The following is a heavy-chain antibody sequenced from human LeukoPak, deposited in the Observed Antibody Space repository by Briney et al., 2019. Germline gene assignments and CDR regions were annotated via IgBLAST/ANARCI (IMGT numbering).Heavy chain of an antibody. Sequence: GGSLRLSCAASGFTFSSYEMNWVRQAPGKGLEWVSYISSSGSTIYYADSVKGRFTISRDNAKNSLYLQMNSLRAEDTAVYYCARDPWRGCMDVWGKGTTVTVSS. CDR3: ARDPWRGCMDV. J-gene: IGHJ6*03. CDR1: GFTFSSYE. V-gene: IGHV3-48*03. D-gene: IGHD3-10*01. CDR2: ISSSGSTI.